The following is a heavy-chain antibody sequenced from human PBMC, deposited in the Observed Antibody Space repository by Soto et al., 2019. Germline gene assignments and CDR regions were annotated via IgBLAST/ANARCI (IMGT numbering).Heavy chain of an antibody. CDR1: GGSISSYY. J-gene: IGHJ6*02. V-gene: IGHV4-59*01. CDR3: ARDHYCSGGSCHGRSYYYYGMDV. D-gene: IGHD2-15*01. CDR2: IYYSGST. Sequence: PSETLSLTCTVSGGSISSYYWSWIRQPPGKGLEWIGYIYYSGSTNYNPSLKSRVTISVDTSKNQFSLKLSSVTAADTAVYYCARDHYCSGGSCHGRSYYYYGMDVWGQGTTVTVSS.